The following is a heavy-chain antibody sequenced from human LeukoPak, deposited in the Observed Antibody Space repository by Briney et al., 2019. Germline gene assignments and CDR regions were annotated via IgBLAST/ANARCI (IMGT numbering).Heavy chain of an antibody. CDR1: GFTFSSYW. CDR2: IKQDGSEK. CDR3: ARVRRAKRQNRYYFYYYMDV. Sequence: EGSLRLCCAASGFTFSSYWMSWVRQAPGKGLEWVANIKQDGSEKYYVDSVKGRFTISRDNAKDSLYLQMNSLRAEDTAVHFCARVRRAKRQNRYYFYYYMDVWGKGTTVTVSS. D-gene: IGHD1-14*01. J-gene: IGHJ6*03. V-gene: IGHV3-7*01.